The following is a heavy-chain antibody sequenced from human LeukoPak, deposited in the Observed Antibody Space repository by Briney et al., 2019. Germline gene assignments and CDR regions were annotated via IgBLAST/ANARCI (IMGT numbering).Heavy chain of an antibody. CDR2: ISGSGGST. CDR1: GFAFSSYE. V-gene: IGHV3-23*01. Sequence: GGSLRLSCAASGFAFSSYEMSWVRQAPGKGLEWVSAISGSGGSTYYADSVKGRFTISRDNSKNTLYLQMNSLRAEDTAVYYCAKEAEYSSSWTCLDYWGQGTLVTVSS. J-gene: IGHJ4*02. D-gene: IGHD6-6*01. CDR3: AKEAEYSSSWTCLDY.